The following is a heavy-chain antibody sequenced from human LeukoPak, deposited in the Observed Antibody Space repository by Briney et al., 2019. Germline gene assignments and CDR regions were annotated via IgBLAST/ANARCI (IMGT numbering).Heavy chain of an antibody. V-gene: IGHV3-7*03. CDR3: ARDYYDGSAYYSYYEY. CDR2: IKTDGSEK. J-gene: IGHJ4*02. CDR1: GFTFSSYW. Sequence: PGGSLRLSCAASGFTFSSYWMSWVRQAPGKGLEWVANIKTDGSEKYYVDSVKGRFTISRDNAKSSLYLQMNSLRAEDTAVYYCARDYYDGSAYYSYYEYWGQGTLVTVSS. D-gene: IGHD3-22*01.